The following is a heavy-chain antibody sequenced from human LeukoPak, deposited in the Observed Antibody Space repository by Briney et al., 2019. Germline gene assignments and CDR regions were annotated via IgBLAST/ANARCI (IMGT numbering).Heavy chain of an antibody. CDR1: GGSFSGYY. CDR3: ASLTRYFDY. CDR2: INHSGST. J-gene: IGHJ4*02. Sequence: KPSETLSLTCAVYGGSFSGYYWSWIRQPPGKGLEWIGEINHSGSTNYNPSLKSRVTISVDTSKNQFSLKLSSVTAADTAVYYCASLTRYFDYWGQGTLVTVSS. V-gene: IGHV4-34*01.